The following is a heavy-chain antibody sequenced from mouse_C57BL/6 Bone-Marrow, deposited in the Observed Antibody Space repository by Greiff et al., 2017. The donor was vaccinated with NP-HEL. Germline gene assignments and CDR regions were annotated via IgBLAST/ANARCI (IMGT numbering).Heavy chain of an antibody. CDR3: ARGFYYYGAY. CDR2: IYPSDSET. J-gene: IGHJ3*01. V-gene: IGHV1-61*01. Sequence: QVQLKQPGAELVRPGSSVKLSCKASGYTFTSYWMDWVKQRPGQGLEWIGNIYPSDSETHYNQKFKDKATLTVAQSSSTAYMQLSSLTSEDSAVYYCARGFYYYGAYWGQGTLVTVTA. CDR1: GYTFTSYW. D-gene: IGHD1-1*01.